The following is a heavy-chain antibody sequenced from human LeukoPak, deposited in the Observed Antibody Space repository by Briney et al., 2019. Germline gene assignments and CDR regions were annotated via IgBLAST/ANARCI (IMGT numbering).Heavy chain of an antibody. V-gene: IGHV3-48*03. J-gene: IGHJ4*02. Sequence: GGSLRLSCAASGFTFSSYEMNWVRQAPGKGLEWVSYISSSGSTIYYADSVKGRFTISRDNAKNSLYLQMNSLRAEDTAVYYCARGTLEWLRSFDYWGQGTLVTGSS. CDR1: GFTFSSYE. D-gene: IGHD5-12*01. CDR3: ARGTLEWLRSFDY. CDR2: ISSSGSTI.